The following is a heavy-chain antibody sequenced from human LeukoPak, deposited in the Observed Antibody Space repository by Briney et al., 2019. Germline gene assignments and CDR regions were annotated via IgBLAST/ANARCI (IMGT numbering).Heavy chain of an antibody. V-gene: IGHV1-2*02. CDR3: ARVNDPQLSHAEWAFDI. CDR1: GGTFSSYA. J-gene: IGHJ3*02. Sequence: ASVKVSCKASGGTFSSYAISWVRQAPGQWLEWMGWINPNSGGTNYAQKFQGRVTMTRDTSISTAYMELSRLRSDDTAVYYCARVNDPQLSHAEWAFDIWGQGTMVTVSS. CDR2: INPNSGGT. D-gene: IGHD6-6*01.